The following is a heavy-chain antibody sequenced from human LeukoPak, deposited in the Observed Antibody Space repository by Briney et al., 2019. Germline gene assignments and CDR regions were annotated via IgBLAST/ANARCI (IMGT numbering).Heavy chain of an antibody. J-gene: IGHJ4*02. Sequence: GGSLRLSCAATGFTFSHFGMHWVRQAPGKGLEWVAVIWYNGRNQYYRDSVKGRFTISRENFKNTLHLQMNSLRVEDTAMYYCVREGTSGNGDGYNSYDYWGQGTLVTVSS. CDR2: IWYNGRNQ. CDR3: VREGTSGNGDGYNSYDY. V-gene: IGHV3-33*01. D-gene: IGHD5-24*01. CDR1: GFTFSHFG.